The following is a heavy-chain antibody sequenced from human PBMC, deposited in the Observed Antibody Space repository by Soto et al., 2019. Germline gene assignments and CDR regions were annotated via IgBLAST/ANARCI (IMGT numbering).Heavy chain of an antibody. CDR1: SGSISSNYW. V-gene: IGHV4-4*02. CDR2: SDHSGST. J-gene: IGHJ5*02. D-gene: IGHD2-2*01. CDR3: AAVSGGCSRTTCQIDP. Sequence: QVHLQESGPGLVKPSETLSLTCAVSSGSISSNYWWTWVRQSPGKGLEWLGESDHSGSTNYNPSLKNRVTISVDKSKNQFSLKLTSVIAADTAVYFCAAVSGGCSRTTCQIDPWGQGTLVTVSS.